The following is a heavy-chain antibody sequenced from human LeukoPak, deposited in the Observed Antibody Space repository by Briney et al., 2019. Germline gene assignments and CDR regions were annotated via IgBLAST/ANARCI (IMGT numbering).Heavy chain of an antibody. CDR1: GFSLSSYW. J-gene: IGHJ4*02. V-gene: IGHV3-7*01. Sequence: PGGSLRLSCAASGFSLSSYWMSWVRQAPGKGLEWVANIKEDGSAKDYVGSVKGRFTISRDNARNSLYLQMNNLRAEDTAVYFCASAPNENYFDFWGKGTLVTVSS. CDR3: ASAPNENYFDF. CDR2: IKEDGSAK.